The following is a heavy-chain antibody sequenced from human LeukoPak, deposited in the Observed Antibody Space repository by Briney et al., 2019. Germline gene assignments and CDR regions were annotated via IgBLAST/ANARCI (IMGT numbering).Heavy chain of an antibody. J-gene: IGHJ4*02. V-gene: IGHV3-33*06. CDR1: GFTFSSYG. CDR3: AKPEASGSYGY. Sequence: GGSLRLSCAASGFTFSSYGMHWVRQAPGKGLEWVAVIWYDGSNKYYADSVKGRFTISRDNSKNTLYLQMNSLRAEDTAVYYCAKPEASGSYGYWGQGTLVTVSS. CDR2: IWYDGSNK. D-gene: IGHD1-26*01.